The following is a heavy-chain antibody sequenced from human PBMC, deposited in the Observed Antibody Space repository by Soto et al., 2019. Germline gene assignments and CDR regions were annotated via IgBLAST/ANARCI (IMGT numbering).Heavy chain of an antibody. CDR1: GGLMSRHY. CDR2: IYYSGST. V-gene: IGHV4-59*11. Sequence: PHAARSPPYTGSGGLMSRHYWSVCRQPPGQGLEWIGYIYYSGSTNYNPSLKSRVTISVDTSKNQFSLKLSSVTAADTAVYYCARVYNYDRCIDYFYYSC. J-gene: IGHJ6*01. D-gene: IGHD3-9*01. CDR3: ARVYNYDRCIDYFYYSC.